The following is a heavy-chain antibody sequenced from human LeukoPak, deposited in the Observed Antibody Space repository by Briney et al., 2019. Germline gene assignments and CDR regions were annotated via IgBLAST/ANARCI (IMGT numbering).Heavy chain of an antibody. CDR3: AGLLAAHTHNSFDP. J-gene: IGHJ5*02. CDR1: GGSISSYY. V-gene: IGHV4-59*01. D-gene: IGHD6-6*01. CDR2: IYYRGST. Sequence: SETLSLTCTVSGGSISSYYWSWIRQPPGKGVEWIGYIYYRGSTNYNPSLKSRVTISVDTSKNQFSLKLGSVTAADTAVYYCAGLLAAHTHNSFDPWGQGTLVTVSS.